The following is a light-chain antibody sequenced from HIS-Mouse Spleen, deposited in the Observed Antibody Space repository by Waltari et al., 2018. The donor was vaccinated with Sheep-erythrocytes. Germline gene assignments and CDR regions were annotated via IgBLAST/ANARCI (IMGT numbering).Light chain of an antibody. CDR2: EGS. V-gene: IGLV2-23*01. Sequence: QSALTQPASVSGSPGQSITISCTGTSSDVGSYNLFPWYQQHPGKAPKLMIYEGSKRPSGVSNRFSGSKSGNTASLTISGLQAEDEAEYYCCSYAGSSTWVFGGGTKLTVL. J-gene: IGLJ3*02. CDR3: CSYAGSSTWV. CDR1: SSDVGSYNL.